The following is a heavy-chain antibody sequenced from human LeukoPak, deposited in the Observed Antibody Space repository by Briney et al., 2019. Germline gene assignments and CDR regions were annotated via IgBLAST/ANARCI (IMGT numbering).Heavy chain of an antibody. D-gene: IGHD1/OR15-1a*01. Sequence: PGRSLRLSCAASGFTFSSYGMHWVRQAPGKGLEWVANIKQDGSETNYVDSVRGRFTISRDNAKNSLSLQMISLRAEDTALYYCARNKRADIWGQGTMVTVSS. CDR2: IKQDGSET. J-gene: IGHJ3*02. CDR3: ARNKRADI. CDR1: GFTFSSYG. V-gene: IGHV3-7*01.